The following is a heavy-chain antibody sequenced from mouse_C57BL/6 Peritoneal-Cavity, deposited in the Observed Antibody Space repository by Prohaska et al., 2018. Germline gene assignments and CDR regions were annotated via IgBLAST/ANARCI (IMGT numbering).Heavy chain of an antibody. Sequence: EVQLLETGGGLVQPGGSRGLSCEGPGFTFSGSWMSWVRQRPGKTLEWIGDINSDGSAINYAPSIKDRFTIFRDNDKSTLYLQMSNVRSEDTATYFCMRYGNYWYFDVWGTGTTVTVSS. CDR1: GFTFSGSW. V-gene: IGHV11-2*01. D-gene: IGHD2-1*01. J-gene: IGHJ1*03. CDR2: INSDGSAI. CDR3: MRYGNYWYFDV.